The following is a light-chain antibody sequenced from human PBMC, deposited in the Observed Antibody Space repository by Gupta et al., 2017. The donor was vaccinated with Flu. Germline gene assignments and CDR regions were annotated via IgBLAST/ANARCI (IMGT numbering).Light chain of an antibody. J-gene: IGLJ2*01. CDR2: EDN. V-gene: IGLV6-57*01. CDR3: QSYGAANKVV. Sequence: NFMLTQPHSGSECEGKLVTLSCTRSRCSIGSGWVQWSQQRPGSSPTTIIYEDNQRLSGVPDRFSGSIDTSSNSASLTISGLRAEDEADYDCQSYGAANKVVFGGGTKLTVL. CDR1: RCSIGSGW.